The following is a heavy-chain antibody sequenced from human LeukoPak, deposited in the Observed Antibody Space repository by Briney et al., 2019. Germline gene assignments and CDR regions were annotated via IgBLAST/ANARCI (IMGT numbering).Heavy chain of an antibody. CDR2: ISGSGGST. CDR3: AKGGCSGGSCYLPTY. Sequence: GGSLRLSCAASGFTVSTNYMSWVRQAPGKGPEWVSAISGSGGSTYYADSVKGRFTISRDNSKNTLYLQMNSLRAEDTAVYYCAKGGCSGGSCYLPTYWGQGTLVTVSS. V-gene: IGHV3-23*01. J-gene: IGHJ4*02. CDR1: GFTVSTNY. D-gene: IGHD2-15*01.